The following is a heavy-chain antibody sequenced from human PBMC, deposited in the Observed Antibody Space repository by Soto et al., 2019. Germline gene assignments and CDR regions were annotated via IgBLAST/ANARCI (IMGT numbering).Heavy chain of an antibody. D-gene: IGHD3-16*01. CDR1: GYTFTSYG. CDR3: ARLRMITFGVDYYYYGMDV. J-gene: IGHJ6*02. V-gene: IGHV1-18*01. Sequence: ASVKVSCKASGYTFTSYGISWVRQAPGQGLEWMGWISAYNGNTNYAQKLQGRVTMTTDTSTSTAYMEPRSLRSDDTAVYYCARLRMITFGVDYYYYGMDVWGQGTTVTVSS. CDR2: ISAYNGNT.